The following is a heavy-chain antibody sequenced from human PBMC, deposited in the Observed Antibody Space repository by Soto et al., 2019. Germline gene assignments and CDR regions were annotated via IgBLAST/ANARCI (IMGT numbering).Heavy chain of an antibody. V-gene: IGHV4-59*01. CDR1: GAYLSTDY. CDR2: IFNSGST. J-gene: IGHJ6*02. CDR3: ARKLGRNCYYGMDV. Sequence: SETLSLTCTVSGAYLSTDYWSWIRQPPGKRPEWIGYIFNSGSTNQNPSLKSRVSISMDTSRNQFSLRLRSVTAADTAVYYCARKLGRNCYYGMDVWGQGTTVTVSS. D-gene: IGHD2-15*01.